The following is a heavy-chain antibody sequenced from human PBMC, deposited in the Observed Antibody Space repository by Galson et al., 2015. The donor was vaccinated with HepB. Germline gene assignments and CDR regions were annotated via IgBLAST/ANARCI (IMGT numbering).Heavy chain of an antibody. CDR1: GFTASNNY. J-gene: IGHJ6*02. Sequence: SLRLSCAASGFTASNNYMSWVRQAPGKGLEWVSGIHRGGSTYYADSVKGRFTIPRDNSKNTLYLQMNSLKTEDAAVYYCARDFRYSHGYHHYYYYGMDVWGQGTTVTVSS. V-gene: IGHV3-66*02. D-gene: IGHD5-18*01. CDR3: ARDFRYSHGYHHYYYYGMDV. CDR2: IHRGGST.